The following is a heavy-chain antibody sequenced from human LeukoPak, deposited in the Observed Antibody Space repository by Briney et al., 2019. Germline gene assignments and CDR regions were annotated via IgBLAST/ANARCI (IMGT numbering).Heavy chain of an antibody. CDR1: GYTFSSCS. CDR2: ISVRSNYI. Sequence: PGGSLRLSCAASGYTFSSCSINWVRQAPGKGLEWVSSISVRSNYIYYADSVRGRFRISRDDARDSLYLQMNSLRAEDTAVYYCVRLRRNSDTSGFYYYYDFWGQGTLVTVSS. V-gene: IGHV3-21*01. D-gene: IGHD3-22*01. CDR3: VRLRRNSDTSGFYYYYDF. J-gene: IGHJ4*02.